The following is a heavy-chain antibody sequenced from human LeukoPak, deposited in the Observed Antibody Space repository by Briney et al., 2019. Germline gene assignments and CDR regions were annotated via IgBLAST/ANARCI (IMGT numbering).Heavy chain of an antibody. CDR1: GGTFSSYA. J-gene: IGHJ5*02. D-gene: IGHD4-17*01. Sequence: SVKVSCKASGGTFSSYAISWVRQAPGQGLEWMGRIIPILGIANYAQKFQGRVTITADKSTNTAYMELSSLRSEDTAVYYCARAATVTSFHRWFDPWGQGTLVTVSS. CDR3: ARAATVTSFHRWFDP. CDR2: IIPILGIA. V-gene: IGHV1-69*04.